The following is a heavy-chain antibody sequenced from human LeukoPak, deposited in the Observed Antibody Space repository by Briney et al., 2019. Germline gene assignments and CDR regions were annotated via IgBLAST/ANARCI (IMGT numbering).Heavy chain of an antibody. J-gene: IGHJ4*02. Sequence: SQTLSLTCTVSGGSISSGDYYWSWIRQPPGKGLEWVGYMYYTGSTYYNPSLKSRVTISVDTSKNQFSLKLSSVTAADTAVYYCARHLYPRDYFDYWGQGTLVTVSS. CDR2: MYYTGST. V-gene: IGHV4-30-4*08. CDR3: ARHLYPRDYFDY. CDR1: GGSISSGDYY. D-gene: IGHD2-2*01.